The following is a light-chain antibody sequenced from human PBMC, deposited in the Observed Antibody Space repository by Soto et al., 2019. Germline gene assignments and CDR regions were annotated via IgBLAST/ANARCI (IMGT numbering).Light chain of an antibody. V-gene: IGKV1-39*01. CDR1: QSISSY. J-gene: IGKJ1*01. CDR3: QQSYSTPWT. Sequence: DIQMTQSPSSLSASVGDRVTIPCRASQSISSYLNWYQQKPGKAPKLLIYAASSLQSGVPSRFSGSGSGTDFTLTISSLQPEDFATYYCQQSYSTPWTFGQGTKV. CDR2: AAS.